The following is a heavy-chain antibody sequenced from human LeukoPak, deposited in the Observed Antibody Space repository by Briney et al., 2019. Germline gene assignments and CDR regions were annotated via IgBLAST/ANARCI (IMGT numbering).Heavy chain of an antibody. CDR1: GYSISSGYC. D-gene: IGHD6-6*01. V-gene: IGHV4-38-2*02. CDR2: IYHDGRT. J-gene: IGHJ4*02. CDR3: AREKDSSSLGNSFDY. Sequence: SETLSLTCTVSGYSISSGYCWGWIRQPPGKGLEWIGTIYHDGRTYFNPSLKSRVTISLDTSKNQFSLKLSSVTAADTALYYCAREKDSSSLGNSFDYWGQGTLVTVSS.